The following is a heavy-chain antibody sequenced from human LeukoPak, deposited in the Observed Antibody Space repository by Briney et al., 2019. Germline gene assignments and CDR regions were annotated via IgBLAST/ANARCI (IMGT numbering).Heavy chain of an antibody. J-gene: IGHJ4*02. CDR3: ARAAGYCSSTSCPIFTD. Sequence: GASVKVSCKASGYTFTSYGIRWVRQAPGQGLAWMGWISAYNGNTNYAQKLQGRVTMTTDTSTSTAYMELRSLRSDDTAVYYCARAAGYCSSTSCPIFTDWGQGTLVTVSS. CDR2: ISAYNGNT. CDR1: GYTFTSYG. D-gene: IGHD2-2*01. V-gene: IGHV1-18*01.